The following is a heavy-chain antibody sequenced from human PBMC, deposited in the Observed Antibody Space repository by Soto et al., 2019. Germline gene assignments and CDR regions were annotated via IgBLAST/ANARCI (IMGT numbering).Heavy chain of an antibody. J-gene: IGHJ4*02. Sequence: GSLRLSCAASGFTVSGNYMSWVRQAPGKGLEWVSILYSSGSTDYADSVKGRFTISVDNSKNTLHLQMNSLRVEDTAVYYCARDDCTSTSCFAEDWGQGTLVTVSS. CDR2: LYSSGST. CDR3: ARDDCTSTSCFAED. V-gene: IGHV3-66*01. CDR1: GFTVSGNY. D-gene: IGHD2-2*01.